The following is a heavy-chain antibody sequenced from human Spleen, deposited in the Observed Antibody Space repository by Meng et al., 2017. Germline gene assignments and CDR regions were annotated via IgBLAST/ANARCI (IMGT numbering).Heavy chain of an antibody. D-gene: IGHD6-13*01. CDR1: GFTFSDYY. CDR2: ISSSSSTI. J-gene: IGHJ4*02. CDR3: ARDTQQQLVDY. Sequence: ARLVESGGGLVNPGGSRRLSCASSGFTFSDYYMSWMRQAPGKGREWVSYISSSSSTIYSADSVKGRFTISRDNAKNSLYLQMNSLRAEDTAVYYCARDTQQQLVDYWGQGTLVTVSS. V-gene: IGHV3-11*01.